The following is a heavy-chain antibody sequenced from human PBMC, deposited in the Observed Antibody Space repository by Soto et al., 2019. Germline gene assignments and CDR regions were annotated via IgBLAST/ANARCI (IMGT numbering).Heavy chain of an antibody. V-gene: IGHV1-46*01. CDR1: GYTFTSYY. Sequence: ASVKVSGKASGYTFTSYYMHWVRQAPGQGLEWMGIINPSGGSTNYAQKFQGRVTMTRDTSTSTAYMELSSLRSDDTAVYYCARYYGDYLFDYWGQGTLVTVSS. D-gene: IGHD4-17*01. CDR2: INPSGGST. J-gene: IGHJ4*02. CDR3: ARYYGDYLFDY.